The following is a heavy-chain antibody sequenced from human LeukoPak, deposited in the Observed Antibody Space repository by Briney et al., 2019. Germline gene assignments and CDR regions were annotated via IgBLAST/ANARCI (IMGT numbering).Heavy chain of an antibody. CDR3: ARVTPRWSGYPVSRYYSYGMDV. J-gene: IGHJ6*02. V-gene: IGHV1-69*13. CDR1: GGTFSSYA. D-gene: IGHD3-3*01. Sequence: SVTVSCKASGGTFSSYAISWVRQAPGQGLEWMGGIIPIFGTANYAQKFQGRVTITADESTSTAYMELSSLRSEDTAVYYCARVTPRWSGYPVSRYYSYGMDVWGQGTTVTVSS. CDR2: IIPIFGTA.